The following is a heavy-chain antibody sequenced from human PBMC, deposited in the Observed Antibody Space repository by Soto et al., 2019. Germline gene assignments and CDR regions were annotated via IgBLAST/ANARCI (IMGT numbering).Heavy chain of an antibody. V-gene: IGHV3-21*01. Sequence: EVQLVESGGGLVKPGGSLRLSCAASGFTFSSYSMNWVRQAPGKGLEWVSSISSSSSYIYYADSVKGRFTISRDNAKNSLYLQMNSLRAEDTAVYYCARDGAEMMGTNYYHYYGMDVWGQGTTVTVSS. J-gene: IGHJ6*02. CDR1: GFTFSSYS. CDR2: ISSSSSYI. D-gene: IGHD1-1*01. CDR3: ARDGAEMMGTNYYHYYGMDV.